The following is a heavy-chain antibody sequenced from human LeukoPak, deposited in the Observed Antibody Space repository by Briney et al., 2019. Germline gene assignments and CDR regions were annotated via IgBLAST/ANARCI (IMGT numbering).Heavy chain of an antibody. CDR1: GCSFTSYW. V-gene: IGHV5-51*01. D-gene: IGHD3-3*01. CDR3: AYGHYDFCSGYYWFDP. J-gene: IGHJ5*02. Sequence: GESLKISCKGSGCSFTSYWIGWVRQMPGKGLEWMGIIYPGDSDTRYSPSFQGQVTISADKSISTAYLQWSSLKASDTAMYYCAYGHYDFCSGYYWFDPWGQGTLVTVSS. CDR2: IYPGDSDT.